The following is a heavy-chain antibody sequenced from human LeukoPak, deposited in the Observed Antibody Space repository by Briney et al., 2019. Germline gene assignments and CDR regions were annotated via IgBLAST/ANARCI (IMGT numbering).Heavy chain of an antibody. Sequence: GGSLRLSCATSGFTFTTFWMHWVRQAPGKGLVWVSRINHDGSSTNYADSVKGRFTISRDNAKNTLYLQMNSLRAEDTAVYFCAKGDKMLTWRRTYNRFDPWGQGTLVTVSS. CDR2: INHDGSST. D-gene: IGHD3-16*01. J-gene: IGHJ5*02. CDR1: GFTFTTFW. CDR3: AKGDKMLTWRRTYNRFDP. V-gene: IGHV3-74*01.